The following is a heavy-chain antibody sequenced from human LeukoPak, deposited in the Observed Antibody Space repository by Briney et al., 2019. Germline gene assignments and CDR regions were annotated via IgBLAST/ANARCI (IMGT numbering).Heavy chain of an antibody. CDR3: ARGTVGPLWFGGY. Sequence: GASVKVSCKASGNTFTSYDINWVRQATGQGLEWMGWISPNSGNTGYAQKFQGRVTMTRNTSISTAYMELSSLRSEDTAVYYCARGTVGPLWFGGYWGQGTLVTVSS. CDR1: GNTFTSYD. J-gene: IGHJ4*02. V-gene: IGHV1-8*01. D-gene: IGHD3-10*01. CDR2: ISPNSGNT.